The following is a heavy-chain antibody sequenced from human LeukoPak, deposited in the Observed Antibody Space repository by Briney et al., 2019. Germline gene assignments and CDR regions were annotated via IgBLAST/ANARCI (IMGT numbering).Heavy chain of an antibody. V-gene: IGHV3-33*01. CDR3: ARDIGNSGFNLDY. CDR1: GFTFSSHG. Sequence: GGSLRLSCVVSGFTFSSHGLHWVRQAPGKGLEWVSVIWHDGGRKEYAASVRGRFTISRDNSNLYLQMNSLRAEDAAIYYCARDIGNSGFNLDYWGQ. D-gene: IGHD5-12*01. J-gene: IGHJ4*02. CDR2: IWHDGGRK.